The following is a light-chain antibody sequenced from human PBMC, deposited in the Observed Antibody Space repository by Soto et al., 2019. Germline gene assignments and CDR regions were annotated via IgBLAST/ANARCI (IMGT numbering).Light chain of an antibody. CDR1: QRISSW. CDR2: DAS. V-gene: IGKV1-5*01. CDR3: QQYNSYSSP. J-gene: IGKJ1*01. Sequence: DIQMTQSPSTLSASVGDRVTITCRASQRISSWLAWYQQKPGKAPKLLIYDASSLESGVPSRFSGSGSGTEFTLTISSLQPDDFATYYCQQYNSYSSPFGHGTKVDIK.